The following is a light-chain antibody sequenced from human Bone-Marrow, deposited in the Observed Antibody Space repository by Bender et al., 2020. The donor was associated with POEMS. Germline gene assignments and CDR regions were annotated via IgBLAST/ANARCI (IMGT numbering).Light chain of an antibody. Sequence: SYVMTQPPSVSVAPGQTARITCGGNNIESQDVHWYQQKPGQAPVLVVFDDSDRPSGIPERFSGSNSGNTATLTISGTQAMDEADYYCQAWDSSTAVFGGGTKLTVL. CDR3: QAWDSSTAV. CDR1: NIESQD. J-gene: IGLJ2*01. CDR2: DDS. V-gene: IGLV3-21*02.